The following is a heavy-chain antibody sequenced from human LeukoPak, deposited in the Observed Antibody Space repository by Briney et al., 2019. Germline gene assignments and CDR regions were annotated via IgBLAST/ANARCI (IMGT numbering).Heavy chain of an antibody. D-gene: IGHD3-22*01. CDR3: TTADSSGYYYVGDAFDI. V-gene: IGHV3-15*01. CDR1: GFTFSNAW. CDR2: IKSKTDGGTT. J-gene: IGHJ3*02. Sequence: GGSLRLSCAASGFTFSNAWMSWVRQAPGTGLEWVGRIKSKTDGGTTDYAAPVKGRFTISRDDSKNTLYLQMNSLKTEDTAVYYCTTADSSGYYYVGDAFDIWGQGTMVTVSS.